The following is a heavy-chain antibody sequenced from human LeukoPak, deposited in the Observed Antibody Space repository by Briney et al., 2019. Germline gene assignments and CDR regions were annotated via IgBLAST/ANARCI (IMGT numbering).Heavy chain of an antibody. J-gene: IGHJ4*02. CDR2: ISSSGSTI. V-gene: IGHV3-11*01. CDR3: ARDLVYSGNYFDY. D-gene: IGHD1-26*01. Sequence: PGGSLRLSCVASGLTFSDYYVSWIRQAPGKGLEWVSYISSSGSTIYYADSVKGRFTISRDNAKSSLYLQMNSLRAEDTAVYYCARDLVYSGNYFDYWGQGTLVTVSS. CDR1: GLTFSDYY.